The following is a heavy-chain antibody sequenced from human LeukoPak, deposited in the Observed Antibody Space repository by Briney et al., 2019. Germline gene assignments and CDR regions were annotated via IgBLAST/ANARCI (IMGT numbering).Heavy chain of an antibody. J-gene: IGHJ5*02. D-gene: IGHD2-2*01. CDR2: IYTSGST. V-gene: IGHV4-4*07. Sequence: PSETLSLTCTVSGGSISSYYWSWIRQPAGKGLEWIGRIYTSGSTNYNPSLKSRVTMSVDTSKNQFSLKLSSVTAADTAVYYCARNPVVVVPAATREGFDPWGQGTLVTVSS. CDR3: ARNPVVVVPAATREGFDP. CDR1: GGSISSYY.